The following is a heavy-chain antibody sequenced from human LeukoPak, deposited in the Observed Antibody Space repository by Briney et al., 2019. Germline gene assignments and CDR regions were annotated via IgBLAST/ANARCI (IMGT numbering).Heavy chain of an antibody. J-gene: IGHJ4*02. Sequence: SQTLSLTCTTSGVSISRVYWSCVRQPPGKGLEWIGNIYNGVPTFFNPSLKTRVTISVATPTRQFSLRLASVTAADTAVYYCVQTTGWPGFDYWGQGILVTVSS. CDR1: GVSISRVY. CDR3: VQTTGWPGFDY. D-gene: IGHD6-19*01. V-gene: IGHV4-4*09. CDR2: IYNGVPT.